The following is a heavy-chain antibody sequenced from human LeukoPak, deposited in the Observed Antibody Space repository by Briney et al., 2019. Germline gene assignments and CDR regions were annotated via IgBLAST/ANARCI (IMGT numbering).Heavy chain of an antibody. CDR3: VKDLRVIRGSGVDY. CDR1: GFTFSSYA. Sequence: GGSLRLSCSASGFTFSSYAMHWVRQAPGKGLEYVAAISSNGGSPYYADSVKGRFTISRDNSKNTLYLQMSSLRAEDTAVYYCVKDLRVIRGSGVDYWGQGTLVTVSS. D-gene: IGHD7-27*01. V-gene: IGHV3-64D*09. J-gene: IGHJ4*02. CDR2: ISSNGGSP.